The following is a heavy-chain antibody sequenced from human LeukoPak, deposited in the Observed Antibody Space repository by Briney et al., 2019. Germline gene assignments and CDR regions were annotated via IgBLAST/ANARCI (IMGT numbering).Heavy chain of an antibody. CDR3: ARCTRGSGGSCYPQKY. D-gene: IGHD2-15*01. V-gene: IGHV1-69*05. CDR1: GGTFSSYA. CDR2: IIPIFGTA. Sequence: VKVSCKASGGTFSSYAISWVRQAPGQGLEWMGGIIPIFGTANYAQKLQGRVTMTTDTSTSTAYMELRSLRSDDTAVYYCARCTRGSGGSCYPQKYWGQGTLVTVSS. J-gene: IGHJ4*02.